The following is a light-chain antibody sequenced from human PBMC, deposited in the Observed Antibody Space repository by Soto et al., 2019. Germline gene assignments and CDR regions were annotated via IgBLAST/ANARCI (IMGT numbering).Light chain of an antibody. V-gene: IGLV7-43*01. CDR3: LLYYGGAPYVL. J-gene: IGLJ2*01. Sequence: QAVVTQEPSLTVSPGGTVTLTCASSTGAVTSGYFPSWFQQKPGQAPRALIYSTSKRHSWTPARFSGSLLGGKAALTLSGVQPEDEADYYCLLYYGGAPYVLFGGGTKLTVL. CDR2: STS. CDR1: TGAVTSGYF.